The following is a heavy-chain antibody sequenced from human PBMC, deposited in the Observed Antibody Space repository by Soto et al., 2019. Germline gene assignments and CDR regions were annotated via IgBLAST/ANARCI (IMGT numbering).Heavy chain of an antibody. CDR1: GITFSDYY. V-gene: IGHV3-11*05. CDR3: ARELDGMDV. CDR2: ISSSGHYT. Sequence: QVQLVESGGGLVKPGGSLRLSCAASGITFSDYYMSWIRQAPGKGLEWVSYISSSGHYTEHADSVRGRFTTSRDNPRNALYLQMNSVRVGDTAVYYGARELDGMDVWSQGTTVTVSS. J-gene: IGHJ6*02.